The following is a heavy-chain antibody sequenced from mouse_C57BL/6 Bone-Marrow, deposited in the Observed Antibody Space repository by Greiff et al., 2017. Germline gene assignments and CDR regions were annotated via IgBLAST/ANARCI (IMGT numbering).Heavy chain of an antibody. CDR3: ARDAPGLRHFDY. CDR2: SRNKANDYTT. V-gene: IGHV7-1*01. Sequence: DVKLVESGGGLVQSGRSLRLSCATSGFTFSDFYMEWVRQAPGKGLEWIAASRNKANDYTTEYSASVKGRFIVSRDTSQSILYLQMNALRAEDAAIYYCARDAPGLRHFDYWGQGTTLTVSS. J-gene: IGHJ2*01. D-gene: IGHD2-4*01. CDR1: GFTFSDFY.